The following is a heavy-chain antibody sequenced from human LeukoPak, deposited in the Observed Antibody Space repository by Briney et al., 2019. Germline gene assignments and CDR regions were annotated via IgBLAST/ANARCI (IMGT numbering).Heavy chain of an antibody. D-gene: IGHD4-17*01. CDR3: ARGAYGDK. CDR1: GYTLTSYG. J-gene: IGHJ4*02. CDR2: ISTQSGNT. V-gene: IGHV1-18*01. Sequence: VASVKVSCEASGYTLTSYGINWMRQAPGQGLEWMGWISTQSGNTNYAQKVRGRLTLTTDRSTNTAYMELRSLRSDDTAVYYCARGAYGDKWGQGTMVTVSS.